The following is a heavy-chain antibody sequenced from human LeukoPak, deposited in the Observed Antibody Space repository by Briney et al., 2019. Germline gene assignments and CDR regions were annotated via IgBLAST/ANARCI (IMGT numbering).Heavy chain of an antibody. J-gene: IGHJ6*03. Sequence: SETLSLTCTVSGGSISSYYWSWIRQPAGKGLEWIGHIYTSGSTNYNPSLKSRVTKSVDTSKNQFSLRLSSVTAADTAVYYCARVKAARHEAVDYYYYMDVWGKGTTVTVSS. D-gene: IGHD6-6*01. CDR1: GGSISSYY. CDR3: ARVKAARHEAVDYYYYMDV. CDR2: IYTSGST. V-gene: IGHV4-4*07.